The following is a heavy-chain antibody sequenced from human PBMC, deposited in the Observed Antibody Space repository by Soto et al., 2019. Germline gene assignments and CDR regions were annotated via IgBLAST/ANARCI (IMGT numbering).Heavy chain of an antibody. V-gene: IGHV3-30*18. CDR1: GFTFSTYG. CDR2: ISYDGNNK. J-gene: IGHJ4*02. D-gene: IGHD3-10*02. Sequence: QVQLVEFGGGVVQPGRSLRLSCAASGFTFSTYGIHWVRQAPGKGLEWVALISYDGNNKYYADSVKGRFTISRDNSKNTLYLQMNSLRAEDTAVYYCAKDKSATFGYLDYWGQGTLVTVSS. CDR3: AKDKSATFGYLDY.